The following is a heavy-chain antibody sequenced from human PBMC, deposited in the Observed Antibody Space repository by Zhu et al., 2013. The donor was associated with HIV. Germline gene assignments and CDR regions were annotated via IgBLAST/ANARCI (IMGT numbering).Heavy chain of an antibody. J-gene: IGHJ5*02. CDR3: ATSDEYSTSEGWVWFDP. Sequence: QAHLVQSGTEVKKPGASVKVSCQAYGYTFTRFGVSWVRQAPGQGLEWMGWISPKNGDTNYAQNFQGKVTMTTDTSTSTAYMELMNLTSDDTAVYYCATSDEYSTSEGWVWFDPVGQGTLVIVSS. CDR2: ISPKNGDT. CDR1: GYTFTRFG. D-gene: IGHD4-4*01. V-gene: IGHV1-18*01.